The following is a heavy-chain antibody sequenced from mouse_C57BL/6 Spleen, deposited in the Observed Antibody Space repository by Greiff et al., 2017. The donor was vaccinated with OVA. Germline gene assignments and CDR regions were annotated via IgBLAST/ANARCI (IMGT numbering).Heavy chain of an antibody. V-gene: IGHV1-18*01. CDR3: ARSSVITSYFDY. Sequence: EVQLQQSGPELVKPGASVKIPCKASGYTFTDYNMDWVKQSHGKSLEWIGDINPNNGGTIYNQKFKGKATLTVDKSSSTAYMELRSLTSEDTAVYYCARSSVITSYFDYWGQGTTLTVSS. J-gene: IGHJ2*01. D-gene: IGHD1-1*01. CDR2: INPNNGGT. CDR1: GYTFTDYN.